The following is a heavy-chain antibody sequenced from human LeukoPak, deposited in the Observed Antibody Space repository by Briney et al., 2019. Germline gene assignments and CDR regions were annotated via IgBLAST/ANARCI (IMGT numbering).Heavy chain of an antibody. J-gene: IGHJ5*02. CDR1: GFTFSSYA. Sequence: GGSLRLSCAASGFTFSSYAMSWVRQAPGKGLEWVSAISRSGGSTYYADSVKGRFTISRDNSKNTLYLQMSSLRAEDTAVYYCAKDPPHPYNWNNNWFDPWGQGTLVTVSS. CDR3: AKDPPHPYNWNNNWFDP. CDR2: ISRSGGST. V-gene: IGHV3-23*01. D-gene: IGHD1/OR15-1a*01.